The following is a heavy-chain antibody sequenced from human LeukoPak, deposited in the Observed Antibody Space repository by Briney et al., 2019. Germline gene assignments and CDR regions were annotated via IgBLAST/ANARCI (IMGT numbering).Heavy chain of an antibody. CDR3: AKVAKKIIAAAADY. V-gene: IGHV3-23*01. D-gene: IGHD6-13*01. CDR2: IGGTGLSI. CDR1: GFIFSNYG. Sequence: GGSLRLSCAGSGFIFSNYGMNWVRQAPGEGLEWIAGIGGTGLSIDYTASVKGRFTISRDNSRNTLYLQMNSLRSEDTAIYYCAKVAKKIIAAAADYWGQGTLVTVSS. J-gene: IGHJ4*02.